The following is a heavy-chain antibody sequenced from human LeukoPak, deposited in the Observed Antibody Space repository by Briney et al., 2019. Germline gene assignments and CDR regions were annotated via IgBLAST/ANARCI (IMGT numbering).Heavy chain of an antibody. V-gene: IGHV4-59*01. D-gene: IGHD6-13*01. CDR1: GGSISSYY. CDR2: IYCSGST. Sequence: SETLSLTCTVSGGSISSYYWSWIRQPPGKGLEWIGYIYCSGSTNHNPSLKSRVTISVDTSKNQFSLKLSSLTAADTAVYYCARDNKAAFDYWGQGTLVTVSS. J-gene: IGHJ4*02. CDR3: ARDNKAAFDY.